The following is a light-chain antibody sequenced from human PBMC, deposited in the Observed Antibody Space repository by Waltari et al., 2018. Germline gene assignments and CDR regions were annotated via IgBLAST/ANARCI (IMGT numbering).Light chain of an antibody. J-gene: IGKJ1*01. CDR1: QGITNS. V-gene: IGKV1-NL1*01. Sequence: DIQMTQSPSSLSASVGDRVTITCRASQGITNSLAWYQQKPGKAPKLLLSAASRLEGGVPSRFSGSGSGTDDTLTISSLQPEDCATYDCQQYYSTLWTFGQGTKVEIK. CDR3: QQYYSTLWT. CDR2: AAS.